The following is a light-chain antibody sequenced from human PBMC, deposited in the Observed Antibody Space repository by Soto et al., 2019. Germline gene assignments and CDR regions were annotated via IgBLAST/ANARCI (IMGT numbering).Light chain of an antibody. J-gene: IGKJ5*01. Sequence: EIVLTQSPGTLPLSPGERATLSCRASQSVSSSYLAWYQQKPGQAPSLLIYDVSSRATGIPDRFSGSGSATDFTLTISRLEPEDFAVYYCQQYGRSPTFGQGTRLEIK. V-gene: IGKV3-20*01. CDR3: QQYGRSPT. CDR1: QSVSSSY. CDR2: DVS.